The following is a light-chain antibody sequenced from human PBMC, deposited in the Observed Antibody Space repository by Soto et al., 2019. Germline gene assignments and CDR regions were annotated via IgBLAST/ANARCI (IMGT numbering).Light chain of an antibody. CDR3: QQYNIFPIT. V-gene: IGKV1-5*01. Sequence: IQMTQSPSTLSAAVGDSVTITCRASDTIATRLAWYQQKPGRAPKSLIYDASNLRSGVPSRFSGFGSGTDFNLTINNLQPGDFATYYCQQYNIFPITFGQGTRLEI. CDR1: DTIATR. CDR2: DAS. J-gene: IGKJ5*01.